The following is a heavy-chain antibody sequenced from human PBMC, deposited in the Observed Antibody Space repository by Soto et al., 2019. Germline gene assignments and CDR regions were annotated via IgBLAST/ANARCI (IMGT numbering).Heavy chain of an antibody. D-gene: IGHD3-22*01. CDR3: ANARVRYYYDSSGYWFDP. J-gene: IGHJ5*02. Sequence: QVQLVQSGAEVKKPGSSVKVSCKASGGTFSSYAISWVRQAPGQGLEWMGGIIPIFGTANYAQKFQGRVTITADESTSTAYMELSSPRSEDTAVYYCANARVRYYYDSSGYWFDPWGQGTLVTVSS. V-gene: IGHV1-69*01. CDR1: GGTFSSYA. CDR2: IIPIFGTA.